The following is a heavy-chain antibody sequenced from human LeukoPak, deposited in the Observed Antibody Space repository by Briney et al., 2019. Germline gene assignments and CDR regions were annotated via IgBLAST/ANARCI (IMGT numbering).Heavy chain of an antibody. V-gene: IGHV4-61*05. J-gene: IGHJ4*02. CDR2: IYYSGSI. CDR1: GGSISGPYSY. Sequence: SETLSLTCTVSGGSISGPYSYWGWIRQPPGKGLEWIGYIYYSGSINYNPSLKSRVTISVDTSKNQFSLKLTSVTAADTAVYYCARSRGYSYGTTFLDYWGQGTLVTVSS. CDR3: ARSRGYSYGTTFLDY. D-gene: IGHD5-18*01.